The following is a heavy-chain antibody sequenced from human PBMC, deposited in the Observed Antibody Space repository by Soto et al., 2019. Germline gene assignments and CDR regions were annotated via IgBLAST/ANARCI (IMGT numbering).Heavy chain of an antibody. D-gene: IGHD4-17*01. CDR1: GFTFSTYA. CDR2: ISASGGNA. CDR3: AHPRGYGVFDAYDI. J-gene: IGHJ3*02. Sequence: PGGSLRLSCAASGFTFSTYATNWVRQAPGKGLEWVSAISASGGNAYYADSVKGRFTISRDNSMNALYLQMNSLRIEDTAVYYCAHPRGYGVFDAYDIWGQGTMVTVSS. V-gene: IGHV3-23*01.